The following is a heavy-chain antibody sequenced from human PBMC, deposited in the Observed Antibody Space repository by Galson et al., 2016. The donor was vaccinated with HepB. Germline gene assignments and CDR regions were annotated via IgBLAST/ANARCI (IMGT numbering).Heavy chain of an antibody. V-gene: IGHV3-11*03. D-gene: IGHD6-19*01. CDR1: GFTLADYY. CDR2: IGGRDDYT. Sequence: SLRLSCAVSGFTLADYYISWIRQAPGKGLEWISYIGGRDDYTNYADSVKGRFTISRDSAKNSVDLHMNSLRGEDTAVYYCARSLAVAATGGDNGMDVWGQGTTVTVSS. J-gene: IGHJ6*02. CDR3: ARSLAVAATGGDNGMDV.